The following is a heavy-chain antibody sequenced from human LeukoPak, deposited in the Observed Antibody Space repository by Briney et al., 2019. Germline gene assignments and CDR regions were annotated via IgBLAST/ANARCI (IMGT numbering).Heavy chain of an antibody. J-gene: IGHJ4*02. CDR2: ISSSSDYI. V-gene: IGHV3-21*01. D-gene: IGHD2-2*01. Sequence: KSGGSLRLSCVASGSTFSWFSMNWVRQAPGKGLEWVSSISSSSDYIYYADSLEGRFTISRDNARNSLYLHMDSLRAEDTAVYYCARSYCSTSSCYASDYWGQGTVVTVSS. CDR3: ARSYCSTSSCYASDY. CDR1: GSTFSWFS.